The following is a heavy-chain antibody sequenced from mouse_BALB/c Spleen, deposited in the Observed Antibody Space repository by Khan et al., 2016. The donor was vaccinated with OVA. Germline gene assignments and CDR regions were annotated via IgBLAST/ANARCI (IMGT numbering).Heavy chain of an antibody. V-gene: IGHV3-1*02. CDR2: IRYSGST. D-gene: IGHD1-2*01. Sequence: EVKLQESGPGLVKPSQSLSLTCTVTGYSITSGYVWNLIRQFPGNILEWMGYIRYSGSTNYNPSLKSRISITRDTSKNQFFLQLNSVTTEDTATYYCARTARIKYWGQGTTLTVSS. CDR1: GYSITSGYV. CDR3: ARTARIKY. J-gene: IGHJ2*01.